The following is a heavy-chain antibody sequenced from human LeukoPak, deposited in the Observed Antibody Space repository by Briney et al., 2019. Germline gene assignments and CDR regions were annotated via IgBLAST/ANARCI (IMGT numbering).Heavy chain of an antibody. CDR2: IYSSGNT. D-gene: IGHD4-23*01. V-gene: IGHV4-61*02. Sequence: SETLSLTCTVSGGSISSGNYHWIWIRQPAGKGLEWIGRIYSSGNTNYNPSLKSRVSISIDTSKNQFSLRLSSETAADTALYYCARRSTVLTANYEYWGQGTLVTVSS. J-gene: IGHJ4*02. CDR3: ARRSTVLTANYEY. CDR1: GGSISSGNYH.